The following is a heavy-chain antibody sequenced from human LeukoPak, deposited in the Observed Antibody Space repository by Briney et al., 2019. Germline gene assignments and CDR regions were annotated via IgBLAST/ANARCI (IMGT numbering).Heavy chain of an antibody. CDR2: IIPIFGTA. CDR1: GGTFSSYA. CDR3: ASSSSIHIYGMDV. Sequence: ASVKVSCKASGGTFSSYAISWVRQAPGQGLEWMGGIIPIFGTANYAQKFQGRVTITADESTSTAYMELSSLRSEDTAAYYCASSSSIHIYGMDVWGKGTTVTVSS. J-gene: IGHJ6*04. D-gene: IGHD2-2*01. V-gene: IGHV1-69*13.